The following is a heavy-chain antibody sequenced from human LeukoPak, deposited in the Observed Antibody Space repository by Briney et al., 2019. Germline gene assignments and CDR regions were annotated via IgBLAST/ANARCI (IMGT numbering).Heavy chain of an antibody. Sequence: PSETLSLTCTVSGGSISSSSYYWGWIRQPPGKGLEWIGGLYYRGSPYYNPSLKSRVTISVDTSKNQFSLKLNSVTAADTAVYYCARYSVYGPVDYWGQGTLVAVSS. V-gene: IGHV4-39*01. CDR1: GGSISSSSYY. J-gene: IGHJ4*02. CDR3: ARYSVYGPVDY. CDR2: LYYRGSP. D-gene: IGHD5/OR15-5a*01.